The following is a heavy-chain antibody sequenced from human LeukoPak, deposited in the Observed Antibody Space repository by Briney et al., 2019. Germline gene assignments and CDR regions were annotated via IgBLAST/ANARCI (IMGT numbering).Heavy chain of an antibody. CDR3: AKVAALVVPAAPFDY. CDR1: GFTFDDYA. Sequence: PGGSLRLSCAASGFTFDDYAMHWVRQAPGKGLEWVSAISGSGGSTYYADSVKGRFTNSRDNSKNTLYLQMNSLRAEDTAVYYCAKVAALVVPAAPFDYWGQGTLVTVSS. J-gene: IGHJ4*02. CDR2: ISGSGGST. D-gene: IGHD2-2*01. V-gene: IGHV3-23*01.